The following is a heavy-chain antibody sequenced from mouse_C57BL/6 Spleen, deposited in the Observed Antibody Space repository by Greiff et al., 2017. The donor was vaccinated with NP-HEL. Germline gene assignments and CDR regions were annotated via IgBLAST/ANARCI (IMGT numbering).Heavy chain of an antibody. CDR3: AREDFYYYGSSPAWFAY. J-gene: IGHJ3*01. D-gene: IGHD1-1*01. Sequence: QVQLQQSGAELARPGASVKLSCKASGYTFKSYGISWVKQRTGQGLEWIGEIYPRSGNTYYNEKFKGKATLTADKSSSTAYMELRSLTSEDSAVYFCAREDFYYYGSSPAWFAYWGQGTLVTVSA. CDR1: GYTFKSYG. V-gene: IGHV1-81*01. CDR2: IYPRSGNT.